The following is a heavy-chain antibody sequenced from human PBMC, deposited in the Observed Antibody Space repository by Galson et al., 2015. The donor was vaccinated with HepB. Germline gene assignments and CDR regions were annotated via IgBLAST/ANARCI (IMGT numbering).Heavy chain of an antibody. Sequence: SVKVSCKASGGTFSSYAISWVRQAPGQGLEWMGGIIPIFGTANYAQKFQGRVTITADESTSTAYMELSSLRSEDTAVYYCAREVTMVRGVIYCGWFDPWGQGTLVTVSS. V-gene: IGHV1-69*13. CDR2: IIPIFGTA. CDR1: GGTFSSYA. CDR3: AREVTMVRGVIYCGWFDP. J-gene: IGHJ5*02. D-gene: IGHD3-10*01.